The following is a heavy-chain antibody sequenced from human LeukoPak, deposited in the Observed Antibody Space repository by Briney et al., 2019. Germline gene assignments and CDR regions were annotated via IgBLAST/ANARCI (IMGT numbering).Heavy chain of an antibody. CDR1: GFTFSSYA. J-gene: IGHJ6*02. D-gene: IGHD3-10*01. CDR2: ISGSGGST. Sequence: GGSLRLSCAASGFTFSSYAMSWVRQAPGEGLEWVSAISGSGGSTYYADSVKGRFTISRDNSKNTLYLQMNSLRAEDTAVYYCAKDQKVRAFYYYYGMDVWGQGTTVTVSS. CDR3: AKDQKVRAFYYYYGMDV. V-gene: IGHV3-23*01.